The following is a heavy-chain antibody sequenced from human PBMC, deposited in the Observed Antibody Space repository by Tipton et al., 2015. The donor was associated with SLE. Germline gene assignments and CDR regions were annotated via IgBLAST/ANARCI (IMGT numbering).Heavy chain of an antibody. CDR1: GGSISSSSYY. Sequence: TLSLTCTVSGGSISSSSYYWGWIRQPTGKGLEWIGSIYYSGSTYYNPSLKSRVTISVDTSKNQFSLKLSSVTAADTAVYYCARRHWDYGDYVGFDYWGQGTLVTVSS. CDR3: ARRHWDYGDYVGFDY. J-gene: IGHJ4*02. CDR2: IYYSGST. V-gene: IGHV4-39*01. D-gene: IGHD4-17*01.